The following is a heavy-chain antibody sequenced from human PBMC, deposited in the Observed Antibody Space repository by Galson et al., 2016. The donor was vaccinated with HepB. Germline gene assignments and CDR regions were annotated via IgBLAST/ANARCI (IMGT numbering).Heavy chain of an antibody. CDR3: ARGLYYDFWRPIPQYHGMAV. V-gene: IGHV3-48*03. Sequence: SLRLSCAASGFTFSSYEMNWVRQAPGKGLEWVADISRSGSTINYADSVKGRFTISRDNAKNSLYLQMNSLRAEDRAVYYCARGLYYDFWRPIPQYHGMAVWGQGTTVTVSS. J-gene: IGHJ6*02. D-gene: IGHD3-3*01. CDR1: GFTFSSYE. CDR2: ISRSGSTI.